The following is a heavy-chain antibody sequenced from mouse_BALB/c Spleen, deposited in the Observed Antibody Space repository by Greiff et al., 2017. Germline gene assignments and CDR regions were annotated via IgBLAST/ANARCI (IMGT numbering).Heavy chain of an antibody. D-gene: IGHD1-1*01. Sequence: EVKLVESGPGLVKPSQSLSLTCSVTGYSITSGYAWNWIRQFPGNKLEWMGYISYSGSTSYNPSLKSRISITRDTSKNQFFLQLNSVTTEDTATYYCARSYGSSPFAYWGQGTLVTVSA. CDR3: ARSYGSSPFAY. CDR2: ISYSGST. CDR1: GYSITSGYA. J-gene: IGHJ3*01. V-gene: IGHV3-2*02.